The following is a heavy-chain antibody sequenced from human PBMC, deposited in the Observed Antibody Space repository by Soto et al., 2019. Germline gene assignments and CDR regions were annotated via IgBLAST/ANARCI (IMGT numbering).Heavy chain of an antibody. CDR2: ISAYNGTT. Sequence: QVQLVQSGAEVKKPGASVKVSCKASGYTFTSYGISWVRQAPGQGLEWMGWISAYNGTTKYAQKLQGRVTMTTDTSTSTAAMELRSMRSDATAVYYFAREPNYFDYWGQGTLVTVAS. J-gene: IGHJ4*02. CDR3: AREPNYFDY. V-gene: IGHV1-18*01. CDR1: GYTFTSYG.